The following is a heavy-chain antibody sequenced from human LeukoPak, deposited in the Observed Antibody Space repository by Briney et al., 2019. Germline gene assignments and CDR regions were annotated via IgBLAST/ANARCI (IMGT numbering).Heavy chain of an antibody. CDR2: IYHSGSP. V-gene: IGHV4-4*02. CDR1: GGSISSNNW. J-gene: IGHJ4*02. CDR3: ARVNINNWHSCDY. Sequence: SGTLSLTCAVSGGSISSNNWWGWVRQPPGRGLEWIGEIYHSGSPNYNPSLKSRVTISVDKSRNHFSLNLSSVTAADTAVYYCARVNINNWHSCDYWGQGTLVTVSS. D-gene: IGHD1-1*01.